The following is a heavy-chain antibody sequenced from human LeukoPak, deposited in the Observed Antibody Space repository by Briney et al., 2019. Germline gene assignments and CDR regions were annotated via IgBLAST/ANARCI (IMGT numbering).Heavy chain of an antibody. CDR2: FDPEDGET. CDR3: ATDPGIAVAGDY. J-gene: IGHJ4*02. Sequence: ASVKVSCKVSGYTLTELSMHWVQQAPGKGLEWMGGFDPEDGETIYAQKFQGRVTMTEDTSTDTAYMELSSLRSEDTAVYYCATDPGIAVAGDYWGQGTLVTVSS. V-gene: IGHV1-24*01. D-gene: IGHD6-19*01. CDR1: GYTLTELS.